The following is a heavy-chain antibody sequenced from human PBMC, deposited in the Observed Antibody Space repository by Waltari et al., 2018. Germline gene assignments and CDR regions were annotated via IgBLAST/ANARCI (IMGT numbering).Heavy chain of an antibody. J-gene: IGHJ6*02. Sequence: QVQLVQSGAEVKKPGSSVKVSFKASGGTFSSYAISRVRQAPGQGLEWMEGIIPIFGTANYAQKFKGRVTITADESTSTAYMELSSLRSEDTAVYYCASPTSVYYYFGMDVWGQGTTVTVSS. CDR1: GGTFSSYA. V-gene: IGHV1-69*01. CDR2: IIPIFGTA. CDR3: ASPTSVYYYFGMDV.